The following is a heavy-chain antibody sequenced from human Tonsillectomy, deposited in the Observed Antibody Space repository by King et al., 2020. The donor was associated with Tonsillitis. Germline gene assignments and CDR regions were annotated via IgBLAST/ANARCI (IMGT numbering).Heavy chain of an antibody. D-gene: IGHD3-16*01. CDR3: ARDLLGYYGMDV. CDR1: GFTFTSYS. V-gene: IGHV3-48*01. CDR2: SSSSSSTI. Sequence: LQLVQSGGGLVQPGGSLRLSCAASGFTFTSYSMNWVRQAPGKGLEWVSSSSSSSSTIYYVDSLKGRFTISRDNAKNSLYLQMNSLRAEDTAVYYCARDLLGYYGMDVWGQGTTVTVSS. J-gene: IGHJ6*02.